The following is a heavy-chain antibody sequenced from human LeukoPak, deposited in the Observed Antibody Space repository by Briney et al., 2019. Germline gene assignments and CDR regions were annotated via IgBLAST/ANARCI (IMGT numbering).Heavy chain of an antibody. CDR2: IYYSGST. Sequence: PSETLSLTCTVTGGSISYYYWSWIRQPPGKGLEWIGYIYYSGSTNYNPSLKSRVTISVDTSKHQFPLKLSTVHAADQAVYYCARVWSSMKAFDIWGQGTMVTVSS. CDR1: GGSISYYY. V-gene: IGHV4-59*01. D-gene: IGHD3-16*01. CDR3: ARVWSSMKAFDI. J-gene: IGHJ3*02.